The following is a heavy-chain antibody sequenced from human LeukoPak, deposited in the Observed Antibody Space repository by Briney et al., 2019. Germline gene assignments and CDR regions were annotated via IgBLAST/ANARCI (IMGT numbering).Heavy chain of an antibody. Sequence: PGGSLRLSCAASGFTFSDHYMDWVRQAPGKGLEWVAVISYDGSNKYYADSVKGRFTISRDNSKNTLYLQMNSLRAEDTAVYYCARKDQYSGYVNWFDPWGQGTLVTVSS. D-gene: IGHD5-12*01. J-gene: IGHJ5*02. CDR1: GFTFSDHY. CDR2: ISYDGSNK. V-gene: IGHV3-30*03. CDR3: ARKDQYSGYVNWFDP.